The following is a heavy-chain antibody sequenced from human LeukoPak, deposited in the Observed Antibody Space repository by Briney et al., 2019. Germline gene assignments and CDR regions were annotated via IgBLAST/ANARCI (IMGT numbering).Heavy chain of an antibody. CDR2: IKQDGSEK. CDR1: GFTFSSYW. CDR3: ARGIWGSSWYGDY. V-gene: IGHV3-7*04. D-gene: IGHD6-13*01. J-gene: IGHJ4*02. Sequence: PGGSLRLSCAASGFTFSSYWMSWVRQAPGKGLEWVANIKQDGSEKYYVDSVKGRFTISRDNAKNSLYLQMNSLRAEDTAVYYCARGIWGSSWYGDYWGQGTLVTVSS.